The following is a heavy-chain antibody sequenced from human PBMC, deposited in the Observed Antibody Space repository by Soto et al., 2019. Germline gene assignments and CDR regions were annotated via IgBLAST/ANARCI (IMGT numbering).Heavy chain of an antibody. D-gene: IGHD2-2*01. J-gene: IGHJ6*02. CDR1: GFTFSSYA. CDR2: ISGSGGST. Sequence: VGSLSLSCAASGFTFSSYAMSWVRQAPWKGLEWVSAISGSGGSTYYADSVKGRFTISRDNSKNTLYLQMNSLRAEDTAVYYCAKDLSVVPAAKGYYYGMDVWGQGTTVTVSS. V-gene: IGHV3-23*01. CDR3: AKDLSVVPAAKGYYYGMDV.